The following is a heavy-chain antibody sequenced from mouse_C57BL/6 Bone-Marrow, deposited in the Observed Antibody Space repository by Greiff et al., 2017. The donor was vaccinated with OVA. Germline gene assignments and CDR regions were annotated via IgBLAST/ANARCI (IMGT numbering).Heavy chain of an antibody. Sequence: VQLQQPGAELVRPGSSVKLSCKASGYTFTSYWMHWVKQRPIQGLEWIGNIDPSNSETHYNEKFKDKATLTVDKSSSTAYMQLSSMTSEDSAVYYCARSGVIVYYEYAWFAYWGQGTLVTVSA. V-gene: IGHV1-52*01. CDR3: ARSGVIVYYEYAWFAY. D-gene: IGHD2-4*01. J-gene: IGHJ3*01. CDR2: IDPSNSET. CDR1: GYTFTSYW.